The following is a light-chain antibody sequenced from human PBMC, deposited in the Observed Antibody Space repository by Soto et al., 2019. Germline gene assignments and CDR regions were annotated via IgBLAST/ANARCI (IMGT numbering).Light chain of an antibody. CDR1: SSNIGAGYD. V-gene: IGLV1-40*01. Sequence: QSVLTQPPSVSGAPGQRVTISCTWSSSNIGAGYDVHWYQQLPGTAPKLLIYGNSNRPSGVPDRFSGSKSGTSASLAITGLEAEDEADYYCQSYDSSRSVLFGGGTKLTVL. J-gene: IGLJ3*02. CDR3: QSYDSSRSVL. CDR2: GNS.